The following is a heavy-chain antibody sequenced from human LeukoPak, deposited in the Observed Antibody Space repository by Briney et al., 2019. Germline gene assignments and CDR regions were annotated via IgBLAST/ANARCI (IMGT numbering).Heavy chain of an antibody. Sequence: GGSLRLSCAASGFTFISYSMNWVRQAPGKGLEWVSSISSSSSYIYYADSVKGRFTISRDNAKSSLYLQMNSLRAEDTAVYYCARDLGIAARPDYWGQGTLVTVSS. J-gene: IGHJ4*02. CDR1: GFTFISYS. CDR3: ARDLGIAARPDY. CDR2: ISSSSSYI. V-gene: IGHV3-21*01. D-gene: IGHD6-6*01.